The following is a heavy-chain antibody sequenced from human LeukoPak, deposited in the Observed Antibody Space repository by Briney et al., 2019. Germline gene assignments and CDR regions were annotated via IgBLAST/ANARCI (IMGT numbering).Heavy chain of an antibody. CDR1: GGFISSDSFY. CDR2: ISTSGST. J-gene: IGHJ5*02. CDR3: ARVTRGADGHDWFDL. Sequence: SETLSLTCTVSGGFISSDSFYWTWIRQPAGEGPEWIGRISTSGSTNYSPSLKSRVTISLDTSKNQFSLNLRSVTAADTAVYYCARVTRGADGHDWFDLWGQGILVTVSS. V-gene: IGHV4-61*02. D-gene: IGHD3-16*01.